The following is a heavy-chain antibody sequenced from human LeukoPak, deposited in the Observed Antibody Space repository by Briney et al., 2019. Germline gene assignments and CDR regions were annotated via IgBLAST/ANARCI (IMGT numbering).Heavy chain of an antibody. CDR3: VRRPYSSLNWFDP. Sequence: SETLSLTCAVYGGSFSGYYWSWIRQPPGKGLEWIGEINHSGSTNYNPSLKSRVTTSVDTSKSQFSLKLSSVTAADTAVYYCVRRPYSSLNWFDPWGQGTLVTVSS. V-gene: IGHV4-34*01. D-gene: IGHD6-13*01. J-gene: IGHJ5*02. CDR1: GGSFSGYY. CDR2: INHSGST.